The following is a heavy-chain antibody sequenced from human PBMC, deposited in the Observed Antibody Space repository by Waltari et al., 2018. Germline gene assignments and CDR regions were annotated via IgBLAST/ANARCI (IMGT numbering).Heavy chain of an antibody. Sequence: QVQLQESGPGLVKPSETLSLTCTVSGGSISSHYWSWVRQPPGKGLEWIGYNYYSGSTNDAPPLNRRATTPVETSKTQSTRKLSSVTGADTAVYYCARDIHLNYCSGSYDCFDPWGQGTLVTVSS. V-gene: IGHV4-59*11. CDR1: GGSISSHY. J-gene: IGHJ5*02. CDR2: NYYSGST. CDR3: ARDIHLNYCSGSYDCFDP. D-gene: IGHD3-10*01.